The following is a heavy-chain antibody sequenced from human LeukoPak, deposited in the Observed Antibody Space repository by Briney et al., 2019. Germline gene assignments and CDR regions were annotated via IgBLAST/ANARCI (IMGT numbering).Heavy chain of an antibody. Sequence: SETLSLTCAVYGGSFSGYYWSWIRQPPGKGLEWIGEINHSGSTNYNPSLKSRVTISVDTSKNQFSLKLSSVTAADTAVYYCARAFGGVIAFFGYWGQGTLVTVSS. D-gene: IGHD3-16*02. V-gene: IGHV4-34*01. CDR2: INHSGST. CDR3: ARAFGGVIAFFGY. CDR1: GGSFSGYY. J-gene: IGHJ4*02.